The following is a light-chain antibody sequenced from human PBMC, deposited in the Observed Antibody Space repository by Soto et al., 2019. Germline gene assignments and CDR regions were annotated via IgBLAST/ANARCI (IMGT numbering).Light chain of an antibody. J-gene: IGKJ4*01. V-gene: IGKV3-15*01. CDR1: QNISSK. CDR3: QEYNNWHPIT. Sequence: EIVMTQSPATLSVSPGERATLSCRASQNISSKLAWYQQKPGQAPRLLIYGASTRATGIPVRFSGSGSGTEFTPTITSLQSEDFAVYYCQEYNNWHPITFGGGTKVEIK. CDR2: GAS.